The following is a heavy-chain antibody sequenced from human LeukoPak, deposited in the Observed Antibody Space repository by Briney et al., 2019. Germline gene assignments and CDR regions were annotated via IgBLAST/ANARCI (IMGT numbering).Heavy chain of an antibody. Sequence: MSSETLSLTCTVSGGSISSSDYYWSWIRQPPGKGLEWIGYIYYSGRTYYNPSLKSRVTISVDTSKNQFSLKLSSVTAADTAVYSCARAQSLVVIAPGVGYFDLWGRGALVTVSS. V-gene: IGHV4-30-4*08. CDR1: GGSISSSDYY. D-gene: IGHD2-21*01. CDR3: ARAQSLVVIAPGVGYFDL. CDR2: IYYSGRT. J-gene: IGHJ2*01.